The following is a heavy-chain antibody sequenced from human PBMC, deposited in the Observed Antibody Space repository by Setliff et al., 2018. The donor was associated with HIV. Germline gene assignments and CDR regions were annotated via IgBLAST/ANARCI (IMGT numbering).Heavy chain of an antibody. Sequence: SETLSLTCAVYSGSLSGYYWSWIRQPPGKGLEWIGEINHSGSTNYNPSLKSRVTISIDTSKNQFSVKLNFVTAADTAVYYCAREQWLVTRGYFDSWGQGIMVTVSS. CDR1: SGSLSGYY. V-gene: IGHV4-34*01. D-gene: IGHD6-19*01. CDR3: AREQWLVTRGYFDS. CDR2: INHSGST. J-gene: IGHJ4*02.